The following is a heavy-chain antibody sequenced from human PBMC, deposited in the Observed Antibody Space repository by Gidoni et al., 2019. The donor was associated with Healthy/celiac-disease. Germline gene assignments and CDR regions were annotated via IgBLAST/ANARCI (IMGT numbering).Heavy chain of an antibody. CDR3: ASDIVTTANHFDY. CDR1: GFTSSSYA. J-gene: IGHJ4*02. D-gene: IGHD4-17*01. V-gene: IGHV3-30-3*01. CDR2: ISYDGSNK. Sequence: QVQLVESGGGVVQPGRSLRLSCAASGFTSSSYAMHWVRQAPGKGLEWVAVISYDGSNKYYADSVKGRFTISRDNSKNTLYLQMNSLRAEDTAVYYCASDIVTTANHFDYWGQGTLVTVSS.